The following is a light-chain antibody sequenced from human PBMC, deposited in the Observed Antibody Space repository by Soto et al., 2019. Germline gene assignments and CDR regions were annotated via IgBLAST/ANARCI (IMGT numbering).Light chain of an antibody. CDR3: AAWEDSLNGAV. J-gene: IGLJ7*01. Sequence: QSVLTQPPSASGAPGQRVTISCSGSSSNIGSNTVNWYQRLPGTAPKLLMYANNQRPSGVPDRFSGSKSGTSASLAISGLQSEDEADYYCAAWEDSLNGAVFGGGTQLTVL. CDR1: SSNIGSNT. CDR2: ANN. V-gene: IGLV1-44*01.